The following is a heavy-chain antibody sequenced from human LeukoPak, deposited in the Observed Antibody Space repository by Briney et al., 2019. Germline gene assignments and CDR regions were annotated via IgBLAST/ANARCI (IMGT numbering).Heavy chain of an antibody. J-gene: IGHJ4*02. V-gene: IGHV3-66*01. CDR3: ARAGRWLQLVVFDY. CDR2: IYSGGST. Sequence: GGSLRLSCAASGFTVSSNYMSWVRQAPGKGLEWVSVIYSGGSTYYADSVKGRFSISRDNSKNTLYLQMNSLRAEDTAVYYCARAGRWLQLVVFDYWGQGTLVTVSS. CDR1: GFTVSSNY. D-gene: IGHD5-24*01.